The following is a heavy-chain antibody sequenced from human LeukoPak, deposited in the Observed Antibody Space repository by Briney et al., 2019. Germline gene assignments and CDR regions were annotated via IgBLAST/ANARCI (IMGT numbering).Heavy chain of an antibody. CDR1: GGSISNYY. CDR3: AKLGSGTNNWFDP. Sequence: SETLSLTCTVSGGSISNYYLTWIRQPPGKGLEWIGYIYYSGSTNYNPSLKSRVTISVDTSKNQFSLKLSSVTAADTAVYYCAKLGSGTNNWFDPWGQGTLVTVSS. V-gene: IGHV4-59*08. D-gene: IGHD3-10*01. CDR2: IYYSGST. J-gene: IGHJ5*02.